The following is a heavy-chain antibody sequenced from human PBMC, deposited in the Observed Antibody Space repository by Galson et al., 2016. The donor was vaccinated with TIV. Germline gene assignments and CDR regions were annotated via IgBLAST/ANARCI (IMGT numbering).Heavy chain of an antibody. CDR3: VNIQKTNTYDS. V-gene: IGHV1-69*06. D-gene: IGHD2-15*01. J-gene: IGHJ4*02. CDR1: GGTFNKYA. Sequence: SVKVSCKASGGTFNKYAISWVRQAPGQGLEWMGGIIPLSHTPNYAQKYHDRITIVADKSTGTVYMELRRLTSEDTAVYYCVNIQKTNTYDSWGRGTLVTVSS. CDR2: IIPLSHTP.